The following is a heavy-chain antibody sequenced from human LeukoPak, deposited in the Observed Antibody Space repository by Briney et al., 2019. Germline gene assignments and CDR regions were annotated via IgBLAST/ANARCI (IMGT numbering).Heavy chain of an antibody. V-gene: IGHV4-30-4*01. Sequence: PSETLSLTCTVSGGSISSGDYYWSWIRQPPGKGLEWIGYIYYSGSTYYNPSLKSRVTISVDTSKNQFSLKLSSATAADTAVYYCASLLHCSGGSCYSSGYYYGMDVWGQGTTVTVSS. J-gene: IGHJ6*02. D-gene: IGHD2-15*01. CDR3: ASLLHCSGGSCYSSGYYYGMDV. CDR2: IYYSGST. CDR1: GGSISSGDYY.